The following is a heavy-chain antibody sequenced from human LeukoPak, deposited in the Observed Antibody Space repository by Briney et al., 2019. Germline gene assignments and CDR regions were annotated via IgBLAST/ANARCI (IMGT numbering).Heavy chain of an antibody. J-gene: IGHJ4*02. CDR1: GYTFTSYA. Sequence: SVKVSCKASGYTFTSYAMHWVRQAPGQRLEWMGWINAGNGNTKYSQKFQGRVTITRDTAASTAYMELSSLRPEDTAVYYCARGQLWFGEFHFDYWGQGTLVTVSS. CDR2: INAGNGNT. CDR3: ARGQLWFGEFHFDY. V-gene: IGHV1-3*01. D-gene: IGHD3-10*01.